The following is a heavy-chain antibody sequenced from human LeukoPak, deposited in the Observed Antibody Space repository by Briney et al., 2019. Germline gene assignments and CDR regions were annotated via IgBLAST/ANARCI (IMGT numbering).Heavy chain of an antibody. CDR1: GDSFTSHY. V-gene: IGHV1-46*01. D-gene: IGHD1-26*01. CDR2: INPSGSST. Sequence: ASVKVSCKASGDSFTSHYMHWVRRAPGQGLEWMGLINPSGSSTLYAQKFQGRVTMTRDTSISTAYMELSRLRSDDTAVYYCASGEPRYNWFDPWGQGTLVTVSS. CDR3: ASGEPRYNWFDP. J-gene: IGHJ5*02.